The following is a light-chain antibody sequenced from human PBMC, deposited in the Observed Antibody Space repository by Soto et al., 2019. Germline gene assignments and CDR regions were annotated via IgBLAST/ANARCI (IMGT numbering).Light chain of an antibody. J-gene: IGKJ5*01. CDR1: QSVSSSY. CDR2: GAS. CDR3: QQYGSSPNT. Sequence: EIVLTQSPCTLSLSPGERATLSCRASQSVSSSYLAWYQQKPGQAPRLLIYGASSRATGIPDRFSSSGSGTDFTLTISRLEPEEFAAYYCQQYGSSPNTFGQGTRLEIK. V-gene: IGKV3-20*01.